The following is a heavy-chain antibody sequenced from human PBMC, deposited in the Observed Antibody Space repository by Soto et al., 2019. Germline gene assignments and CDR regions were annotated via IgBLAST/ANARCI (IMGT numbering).Heavy chain of an antibody. CDR3: ARALIQLWPHYYYGMDV. CDR2: IYYSGNT. D-gene: IGHD5-18*01. Sequence: QVQLQESGPGLVKPSQTLSLTCTVSGGSISSGDYYWSWIRQPPGKGLEWIGYIYYSGNTYYNPSLKSRVTISVDTSKNQFSLKLSSVTAADTAVYYCARALIQLWPHYYYGMDVWSQGTTVTVSS. V-gene: IGHV4-30-4*01. CDR1: GGSISSGDYY. J-gene: IGHJ6*02.